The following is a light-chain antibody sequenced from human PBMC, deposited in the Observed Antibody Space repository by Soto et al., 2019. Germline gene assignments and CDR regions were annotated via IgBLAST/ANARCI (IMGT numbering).Light chain of an antibody. CDR3: QQYISYST. V-gene: IGKV1-5*03. J-gene: IGKJ2*01. CDR1: QSVNTW. Sequence: DIQMTQSPSTLSASVGDRVTITCRASQSVNTWVAWYQQRPGKAPKLLSYEASNLEYGVPSRFSGSGSGTEFTLTISGLQPDDFTTYYCQQYISYSTFGQATKLEIK. CDR2: EAS.